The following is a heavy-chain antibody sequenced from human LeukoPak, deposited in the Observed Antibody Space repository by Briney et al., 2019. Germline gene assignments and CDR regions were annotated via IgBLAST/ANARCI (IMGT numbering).Heavy chain of an antibody. Sequence: GRSLRLPCAASGFTFSSYAMHWVRQAPGKGLEWVAVISYDGSNKYYEDSVKGRFTISRDNSKNTLYLQMNSLRAEDTAVYYCARDLSGSSYFDYWGQGTLVTVSS. J-gene: IGHJ4*02. V-gene: IGHV3-30-3*01. CDR2: ISYDGSNK. CDR1: GFTFSSYA. CDR3: ARDLSGSSYFDY. D-gene: IGHD1-26*01.